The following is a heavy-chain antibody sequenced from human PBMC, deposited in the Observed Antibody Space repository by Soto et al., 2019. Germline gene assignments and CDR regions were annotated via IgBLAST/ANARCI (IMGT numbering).Heavy chain of an antibody. CDR1: GFSLSNARMG. CDR3: ARIQLADGPDTLYYFDY. Sequence: QATLKESGPVLVKPTETLTLTCTVSGFSLSNARMGVSWIRQPPGKALEWLAHIFSNDEKSYSTSLKSRLTISKDTSKSQVVLTMTNMDPVDTATYYCARIQLADGPDTLYYFDYWGQGTLVTVSS. D-gene: IGHD6-6*01. CDR2: IFSNDEK. J-gene: IGHJ4*02. V-gene: IGHV2-26*01.